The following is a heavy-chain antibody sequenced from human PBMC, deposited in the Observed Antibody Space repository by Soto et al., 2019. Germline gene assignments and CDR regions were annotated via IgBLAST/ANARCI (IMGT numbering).Heavy chain of an antibody. CDR2: ISSSSSTI. CDR3: AREFRPAAMREVYYYYYYMDV. Sequence: GGSLRLSCAASGFTFSSYSMNWVRQAPGKGLEWVSYISSSSSTIYYADSVKGRFTISRDNAKNSLYLQMNSLRAEDTAVYYCAREFRPAAMREVYYYYYYMDVWGKGTTVTVSS. D-gene: IGHD2-2*01. V-gene: IGHV3-48*01. CDR1: GFTFSSYS. J-gene: IGHJ6*03.